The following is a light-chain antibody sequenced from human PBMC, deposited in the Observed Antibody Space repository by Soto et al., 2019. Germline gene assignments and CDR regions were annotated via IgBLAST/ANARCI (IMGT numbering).Light chain of an antibody. CDR1: QDNSNY. CDR2: DES. Sequence: SHMTQSPSSLSASVGDRVTSTCQASQDNSNYLNWYQQKPGKAPKLLIYDESDLETWVPPRFRGSGAGTDCTFTISSLQTDDIATYYCQQYDNHPLTVGGGTKVEI. CDR3: QQYDNHPLT. J-gene: IGKJ4*01. V-gene: IGKV1-33*01.